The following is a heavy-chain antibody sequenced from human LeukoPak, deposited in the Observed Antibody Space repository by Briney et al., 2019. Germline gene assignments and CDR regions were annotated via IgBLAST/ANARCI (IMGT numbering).Heavy chain of an antibody. Sequence: GESLKISCKGSGYSFTSYWIGWVRQMPGKGLEWMGIIYPGDSDTRYSPSFQGQVTISADKSISTAYLQWSSLKASDTAMYYCARRGEYCSGGSCYFPRYNWFDPRGQGTLVTVSS. D-gene: IGHD2-15*01. V-gene: IGHV5-51*01. CDR3: ARRGEYCSGGSCYFPRYNWFDP. J-gene: IGHJ5*02. CDR1: GYSFTSYW. CDR2: IYPGDSDT.